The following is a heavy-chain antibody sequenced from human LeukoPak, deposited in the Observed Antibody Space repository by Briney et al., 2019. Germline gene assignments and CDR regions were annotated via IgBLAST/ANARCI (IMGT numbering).Heavy chain of an antibody. CDR3: ARDSPGYSDIIGFDY. Sequence: SETLSLTCTVSGGSISSYYWSWIRQPARKGLEWMGHIYTTGSTTYNPSLKSRVTLSVDKSKNQFSLMLRSVTAADTAVYYCARDSPGYSDIIGFDYWGPGTLVTVSS. D-gene: IGHD3-22*01. CDR1: GGSISSYY. V-gene: IGHV4-4*07. CDR2: IYTTGST. J-gene: IGHJ4*02.